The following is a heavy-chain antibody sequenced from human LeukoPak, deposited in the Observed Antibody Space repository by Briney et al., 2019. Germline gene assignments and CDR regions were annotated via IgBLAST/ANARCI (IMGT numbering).Heavy chain of an antibody. CDR2: IQKDSET. V-gene: IGHV3-7*01. Sequence: PGGSLRLSCTVSGFSVDKYWMNWVRQAPGKGLEWAASIQKDSETDYVHSVRGRFTIARDNAKNSLLLQMNSLRAEDTAVYFCAREDFGRVDWGQGTLVTVSS. D-gene: IGHD3/OR15-3a*01. CDR1: GFSVDKYW. J-gene: IGHJ4*02. CDR3: AREDFGRVD.